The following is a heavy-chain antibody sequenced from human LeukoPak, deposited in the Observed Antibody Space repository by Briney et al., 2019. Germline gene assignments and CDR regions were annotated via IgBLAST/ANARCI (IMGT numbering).Heavy chain of an antibody. J-gene: IGHJ4*02. CDR1: GGTFSSYA. D-gene: IGHD2-2*01. CDR2: IIPILGIA. Sequence: GASVKVSCKASGGTFSSYAISWVRQAPGQGLEWMGRIIPILGIANYAQKFQGRVTITADKPTSTAYMELSSLRSEDTAVYYCAGSSTRDLDYWGQGTLVTVPS. V-gene: IGHV1-69*04. CDR3: AGSSTRDLDY.